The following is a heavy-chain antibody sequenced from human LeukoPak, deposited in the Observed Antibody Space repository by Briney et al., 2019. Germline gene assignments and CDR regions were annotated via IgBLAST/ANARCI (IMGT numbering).Heavy chain of an antibody. CDR3: AKSGGNVKGY. Sequence: TGGSLRLSCAASGFTFSTCDMSWVPQAPGKGREWVSAISGSGGSTYYADSVKGGFTISRDNSKNTLYLQMKNLRAKDTAVYYCAKSGGNVKGYWGQGTLVTVSS. J-gene: IGHJ4*02. V-gene: IGHV3-23*01. CDR1: GFTFSTCD. D-gene: IGHD4-23*01. CDR2: ISGSGGST.